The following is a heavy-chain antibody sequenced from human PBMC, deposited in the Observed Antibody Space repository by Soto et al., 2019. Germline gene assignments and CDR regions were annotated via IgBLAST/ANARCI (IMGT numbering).Heavy chain of an antibody. CDR3: AKDSRTPMVNDAFDI. CDR2: ISSSGGST. Sequence: GGSLRLSCAASGFTFSSYAMGWVRQAPGQGLEWVSTISSSGGSTYYANSVKGRFTISRVNSKSTLYLQLNSLRVEDTAVYYCAKDSRTPMVNDAFDIWGQGTLVTVSS. CDR1: GFTFSSYA. J-gene: IGHJ3*02. V-gene: IGHV3-23*01. D-gene: IGHD5-18*01.